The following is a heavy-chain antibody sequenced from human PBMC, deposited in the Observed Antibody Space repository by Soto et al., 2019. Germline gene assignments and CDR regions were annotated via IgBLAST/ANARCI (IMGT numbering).Heavy chain of an antibody. D-gene: IGHD6-6*01. CDR3: TTGVAARYYYYGMDV. CDR2: IKSKTDGGTT. J-gene: IGHJ6*02. CDR1: GFTFSNAW. V-gene: IGHV3-15*01. Sequence: GGSLRLSCAASGFTFSNAWMGWVRQAPGKGLEWVGRIKSKTDGGTTDYAAPVKGRFTISRDDSKNTLYLQMNSLKTEDTAVYYCTTGVAARYYYYGMDVWGQGTTVTVSS.